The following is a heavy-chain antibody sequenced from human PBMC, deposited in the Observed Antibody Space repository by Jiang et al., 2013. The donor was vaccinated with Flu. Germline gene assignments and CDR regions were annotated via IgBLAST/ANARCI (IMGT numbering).Heavy chain of an antibody. V-gene: IGHV3-49*03. Sequence: QLLESGGGLVQPGRSLRLSCTTSGFTLGDYTVSWFRQAPGKGLEWVSFIRSKTYSGTTEYAASVKGRFTISRDDSKSIAYLQMNSLKTEDTAVYYCTRAEKYSYDPEDYWGQGTLVTVSS. CDR3: TRAEKYSYDPEDY. D-gene: IGHD5-18*01. CDR2: IRSKTYSGTT. CDR1: GFTLGDYT. J-gene: IGHJ4*02.